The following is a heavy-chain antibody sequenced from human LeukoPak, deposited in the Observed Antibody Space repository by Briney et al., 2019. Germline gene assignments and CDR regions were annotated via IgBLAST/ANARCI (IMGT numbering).Heavy chain of an antibody. D-gene: IGHD6-13*01. CDR2: ISGSSRPK. CDR3: ARTANFAAGYYIDY. J-gene: IGHJ4*02. V-gene: IGHV3-21*01. CDR1: GFTFSSYT. Sequence: PGGSLRLSCAASGFTFSSYTMNWVRQAPGKGLEWVSSISGSSRPKYYADSVKGRFTISRDNAKNSLYLQMNSLRAEDTAVYYWARTANFAAGYYIDYWGQGTLVTVSS.